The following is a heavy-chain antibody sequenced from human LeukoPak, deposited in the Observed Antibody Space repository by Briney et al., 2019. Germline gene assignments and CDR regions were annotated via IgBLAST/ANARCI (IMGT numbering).Heavy chain of an antibody. D-gene: IGHD3-10*01. Sequence: ASVKVSCKASGYTFTGYYMHWVRQAPGQGLEWMGRINPNSGGTNYAQKFQGRVTMTRDTSISTAYMELSRLRSDDTAVYYCASTYASGPYYFDYWGQGTLVTVSS. CDR3: ASTYASGPYYFDY. V-gene: IGHV1-2*06. J-gene: IGHJ4*02. CDR2: INPNSGGT. CDR1: GYTFTGYY.